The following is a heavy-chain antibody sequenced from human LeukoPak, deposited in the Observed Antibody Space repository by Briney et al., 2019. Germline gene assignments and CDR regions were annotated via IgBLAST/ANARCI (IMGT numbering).Heavy chain of an antibody. CDR3: ARAYDSSDYNWFDP. J-gene: IGHJ5*02. D-gene: IGHD3-22*01. CDR1: GFTFSDYY. V-gene: IGHV4-34*01. CDR2: IYHSGST. Sequence: LRLSCAASGFTFSDYYMSWIRQPPGKGLEWIGEIYHSGSTNYNPSLKSRVTISVDKSKNQFSLKLSSVTAADTAVYYCARAYDSSDYNWFDPWGQGTLVTVSS.